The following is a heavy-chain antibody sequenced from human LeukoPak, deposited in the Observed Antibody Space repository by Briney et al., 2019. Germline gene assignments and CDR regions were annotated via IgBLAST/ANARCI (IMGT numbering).Heavy chain of an antibody. J-gene: IGHJ4*02. V-gene: IGHV3-23*01. CDR3: AKDGLWFGESQYCFDY. CDR2: ISSNGGTT. Sequence: GGSLRLSCAASGFTFSTYAMSWVRQAPGQGLEWVSTISSNGGTTYYADSVRGRFTISRDNSNNTLYLHLHSLRAEDTAVYYCAKDGLWFGESQYCFDYWGQGTLVTVSS. CDR1: GFTFSTYA. D-gene: IGHD3-10*01.